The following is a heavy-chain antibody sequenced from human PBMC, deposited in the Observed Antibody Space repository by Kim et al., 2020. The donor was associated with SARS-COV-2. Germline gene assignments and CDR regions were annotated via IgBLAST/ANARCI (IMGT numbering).Heavy chain of an antibody. Sequence: GGSLRLSCAASGFTFSSYWMHWVRQAPGKGLVWVSRINSDGSSTSYADSVKGRFTISRDNAKNTLYLQMNSLRAEDTAVYYCARGIPYGDYGGYWGQGTLVTVSS. CDR3: ARGIPYGDYGGY. CDR1: GFTFSSYW. J-gene: IGHJ4*02. CDR2: INSDGSST. V-gene: IGHV3-74*01. D-gene: IGHD4-17*01.